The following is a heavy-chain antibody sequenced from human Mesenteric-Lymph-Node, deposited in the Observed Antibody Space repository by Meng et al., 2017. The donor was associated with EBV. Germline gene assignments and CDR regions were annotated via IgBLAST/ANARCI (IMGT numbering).Heavy chain of an antibody. CDR2: IYPGESDT. V-gene: IGHV5-51*01. CDR3: ARQQGNSGGDY. Sequence: GEGVKKPGESLKISCKGSGYSFTSYWIGWVRQMHGEGLEWMRIIYPGESDTRYSPSFQGQVTISADKSISTAYLQWSSLKASDTAMYYCARQQGNSGGDYWGQGTLVTVSS. J-gene: IGHJ4*02. D-gene: IGHD4-23*01. CDR1: GYSFTSYW.